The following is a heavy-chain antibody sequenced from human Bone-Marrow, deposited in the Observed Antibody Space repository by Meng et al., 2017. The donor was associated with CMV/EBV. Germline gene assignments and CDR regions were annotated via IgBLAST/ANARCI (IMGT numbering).Heavy chain of an antibody. CDR3: ARGAPGFKKGWQLVVDYYYGMDV. CDR1: GFTFSSYD. D-gene: IGHD6-6*01. V-gene: IGHV3-13*01. J-gene: IGHJ6*02. Sequence: GESLKISCAASGFTFSSYDMHSVRHATGKGLEWVSAIGTAGDTYYPGSVKGRFTISRENAKNSLYLQMNSLRAGDTAVYYCARGAPGFKKGWQLVVDYYYGMDVWGQGTTVTLSS. CDR2: IGTAGDT.